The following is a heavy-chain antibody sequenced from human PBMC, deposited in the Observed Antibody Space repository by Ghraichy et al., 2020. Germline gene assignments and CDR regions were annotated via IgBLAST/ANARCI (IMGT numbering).Heavy chain of an antibody. Sequence: ASVKVSCKASGYTFTGYYMHWVRQAPGQGLEWMGWINPNSGGTNYAQKFQGRVTMTRDTSISTAYMELSRLRSDDTAVYYCARDFGDTAMVYYYYYYGMDVWGQGTTVTVSS. V-gene: IGHV1-2*02. CDR1: GYTFTGYY. CDR2: INPNSGGT. D-gene: IGHD5-18*01. J-gene: IGHJ6*02. CDR3: ARDFGDTAMVYYYYYYGMDV.